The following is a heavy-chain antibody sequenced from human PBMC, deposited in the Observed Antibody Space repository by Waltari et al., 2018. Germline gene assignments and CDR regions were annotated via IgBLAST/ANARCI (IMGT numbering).Heavy chain of an antibody. D-gene: IGHD1-20*01. CDR2: ITVSETT. J-gene: IGHJ5*02. Sequence: QLLESGGGLVQPGGSLRLSCGVSGFTFNSYAINWVRRAPGAGLQWVAAITVSETTYHADSVKGRFTISRDTFSDTVYLQMNGLRADDTAVYYCAKPFYNWDDPLVSWGQGTLVTVSS. CDR1: GFTFNSYA. CDR3: AKPFYNWDDPLVS. V-gene: IGHV3-23*01.